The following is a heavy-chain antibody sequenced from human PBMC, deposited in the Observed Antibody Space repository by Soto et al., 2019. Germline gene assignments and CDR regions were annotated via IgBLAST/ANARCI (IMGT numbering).Heavy chain of an antibody. V-gene: IGHV1-46*01. Sequence: ASVKVSCKASGYTFTSYYIHWVRQAPGQGLEWMGVINPSGGSTTYAQRFQGRVTMTRDTSTRTVYMQLSSLSSGDTAVYYCARTSLDCICDFWGQGTLVTVSS. J-gene: IGHJ4*02. CDR2: INPSGGST. CDR1: GYTFTSYY. CDR3: ARTSLDCICDF. D-gene: IGHD2-21*02.